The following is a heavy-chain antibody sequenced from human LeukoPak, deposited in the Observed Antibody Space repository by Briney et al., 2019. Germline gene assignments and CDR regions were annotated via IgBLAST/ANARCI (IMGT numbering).Heavy chain of an antibody. CDR2: ISYDGTNK. CDR1: GFTFSSYG. D-gene: IGHD6-13*01. Sequence: PGGSLRLSCAASGFTFSSYGMHWVRQAPGKGLEWVAVISYDGTNKYYADSVKGRFTISRDNSKNTLYLQMNSLRAEDTAVYYCAKLIAAAGTRPNFDYWGQGSLVTVSS. CDR3: AKLIAAAGTRPNFDY. J-gene: IGHJ4*02. V-gene: IGHV3-30*18.